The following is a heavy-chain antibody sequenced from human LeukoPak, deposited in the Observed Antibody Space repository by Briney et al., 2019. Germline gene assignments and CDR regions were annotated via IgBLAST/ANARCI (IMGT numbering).Heavy chain of an antibody. CDR2: ISGSGGST. CDR3: ASPNCSGGSCHHTPPTYGMDV. V-gene: IGHV3-23*01. D-gene: IGHD2-15*01. Sequence: GGSLRLSCTAPGFTFSSYAMSWVRQAPGKGLEWVSGISGSGGSTYYADSVKGRFTISRDNSKNTLYLQMNSLRAEDTAVYYCASPNCSGGSCHHTPPTYGMDVWGQGTTVTVSS. CDR1: GFTFSSYA. J-gene: IGHJ6*02.